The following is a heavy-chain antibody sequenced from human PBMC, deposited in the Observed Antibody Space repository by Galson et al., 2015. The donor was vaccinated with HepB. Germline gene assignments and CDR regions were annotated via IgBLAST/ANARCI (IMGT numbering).Heavy chain of an antibody. CDR1: GFTFSSYS. CDR3: AREEEEVRIAVAGIDY. V-gene: IGHV3-48*04. D-gene: IGHD6-19*01. Sequence: SLRLSCAASGFTFSSYSMNWVRQAPGKGLEWVSYISSSSSTIYYADSVKGRFTISRDNAKNSLYLQMNSLRAEDTAVYYCAREEEEVRIAVAGIDYWGQGTLVTVSS. CDR2: ISSSSSTI. J-gene: IGHJ4*02.